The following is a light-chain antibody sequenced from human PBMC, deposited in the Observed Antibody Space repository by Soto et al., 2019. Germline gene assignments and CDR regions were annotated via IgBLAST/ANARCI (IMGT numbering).Light chain of an antibody. CDR3: QQRSNWPPYT. V-gene: IGKV3-11*01. CDR1: QSVSTY. Sequence: EIVLTQSPATLSLSPGERATLSCRARQSVSTYLAWYQQKPGQAPRLLMYDVSNRATGIPARFSGSGSGTDFTLTISSLEPEDFAVYYCQQRSNWPPYTFGQGAKLEIK. J-gene: IGKJ2*01. CDR2: DVS.